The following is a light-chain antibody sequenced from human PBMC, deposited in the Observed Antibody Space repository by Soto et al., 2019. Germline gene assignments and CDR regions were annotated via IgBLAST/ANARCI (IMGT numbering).Light chain of an antibody. V-gene: IGKV3-15*01. J-gene: IGKJ5*01. CDR3: QQYNNWPPEIT. Sequence: EIVMTQSPATLSVSPGARAPLSCRARQSVSSNLAWYQQKPGQAPRLLIYGASTRATGIPARFSGSGSGTEFTLTISSLQSEDFAVYYCQQYNNWPPEITFGQGTRLEIK. CDR1: QSVSSN. CDR2: GAS.